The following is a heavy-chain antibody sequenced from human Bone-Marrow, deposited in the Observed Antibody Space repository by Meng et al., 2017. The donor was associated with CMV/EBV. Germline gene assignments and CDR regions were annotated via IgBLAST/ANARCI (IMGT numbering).Heavy chain of an antibody. Sequence: GESLKISCAASGFTVSSNYMSWVRQAPGKGLEWVSVIYSGGSTYYADSVKGRFTISRDNSKNTLYLQMNSLRAEDTAVYYCARGTRGTSGYYYYGMDVWGQGTTVTVYS. CDR1: GFTVSSNY. D-gene: IGHD1-7*01. CDR3: ARGTRGTSGYYYYGMDV. V-gene: IGHV3-66*02. J-gene: IGHJ6*02. CDR2: IYSGGST.